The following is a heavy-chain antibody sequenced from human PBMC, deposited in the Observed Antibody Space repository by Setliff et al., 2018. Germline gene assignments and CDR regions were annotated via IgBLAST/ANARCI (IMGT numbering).Heavy chain of an antibody. CDR3: ARDRTYYGSGTYTRYFDY. CDR1: GASVRSHY. Sequence: PSETLSLTCTVSGASVRSHYWSWIRQSPEKGLEWIGFFFYSGDTKSNPSLKSRVTMSVXXXKHQFSLKLNSVTAADTAVYYCARDRTYYGSGTYTRYFDYWGQGTLVTVSS. CDR2: FFYSGDT. V-gene: IGHV4-59*02. D-gene: IGHD3-10*01. J-gene: IGHJ4*02.